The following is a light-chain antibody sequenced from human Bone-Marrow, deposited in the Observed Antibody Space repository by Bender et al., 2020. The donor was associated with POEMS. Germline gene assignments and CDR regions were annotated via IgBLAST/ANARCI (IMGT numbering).Light chain of an antibody. J-gene: IGLJ1*01. Sequence: QSALTQPASVSGSPGQSITISCTGTSSDVGGYNYVSWYQQHPGKAPELMIYDVSNRPSGVANRFSGSKSGNTASLTISGLQAEDEADYYCSSYTTNSTLVFGPGTTVTAL. CDR1: SSDVGGYNY. V-gene: IGLV2-14*01. CDR2: DVS. CDR3: SSYTTNSTLV.